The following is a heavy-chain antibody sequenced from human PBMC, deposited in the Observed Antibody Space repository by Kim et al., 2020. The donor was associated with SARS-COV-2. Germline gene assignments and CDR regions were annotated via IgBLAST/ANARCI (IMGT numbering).Heavy chain of an antibody. CDR1: GGSFSGYY. CDR3: ARADCTNAACPFDY. CDR2: LDHSGRA. D-gene: IGHD2-8*01. J-gene: IGHJ4*02. V-gene: IGHV4-34*01. Sequence: SETLSLTCAVSGGSFSGYYWSWLRQPPGKGLEWIGELDHSGRANDNPSLKSRVTISVDMSKNHFSLRLSSVTAADTAFYYCARADCTNAACPFDYWGQGTLVPVSS.